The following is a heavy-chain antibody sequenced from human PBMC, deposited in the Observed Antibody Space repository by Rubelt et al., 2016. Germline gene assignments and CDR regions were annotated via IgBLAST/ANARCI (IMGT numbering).Heavy chain of an antibody. CDR3: ARGLARAAAAPRRLWFDP. CDR1: GGSFSGYY. D-gene: IGHD6-13*01. CDR2: INHRGST. Sequence: QVQLQQWGAGLLKPSETLSLTCAVYGGSFSGYYWSWIRQPPGKGLEWIGAINHRGSTTYNPSLKSRVTRSVDTSKNQVARKRSCVTAAETAVYYWARGLARAAAAPRRLWFDPWGQGTLVTVSS. V-gene: IGHV4-34*01. J-gene: IGHJ5*02.